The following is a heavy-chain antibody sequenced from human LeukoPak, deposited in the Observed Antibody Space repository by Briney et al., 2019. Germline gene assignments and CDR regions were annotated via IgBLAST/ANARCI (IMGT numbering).Heavy chain of an antibody. D-gene: IGHD6-6*01. Sequence: ASVKVSCKASGYMFTDYHIHWVRQAPGQGLEWLGWINPNSGGTNYAQKFQSRVTMTRDTSISTAYMELTRLSSDDTAVYYCARERSSSVDPFDYWGQGTLVTVSS. CDR3: ARERSSSVDPFDY. J-gene: IGHJ4*02. CDR2: INPNSGGT. CDR1: GYMFTDYH. V-gene: IGHV1-2*02.